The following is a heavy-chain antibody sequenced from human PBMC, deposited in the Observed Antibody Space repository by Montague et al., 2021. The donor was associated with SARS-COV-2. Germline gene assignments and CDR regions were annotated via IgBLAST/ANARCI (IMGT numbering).Heavy chain of an antibody. CDR1: GFTFSSYI. Sequence: SLRLSCPASGFTFSSYIMNWVRQAPGKGLEWVAVIWYDGSNKYYADSVKGRFTISRDNSKSTLYLQMNSLRAEDTAVYYCARVGRQQLVRLSGMDVWGQGTTVTVSS. CDR3: ARVGRQQLVRLSGMDV. CDR2: IWYDGSNK. V-gene: IGHV3-33*08. D-gene: IGHD6-13*01. J-gene: IGHJ6*02.